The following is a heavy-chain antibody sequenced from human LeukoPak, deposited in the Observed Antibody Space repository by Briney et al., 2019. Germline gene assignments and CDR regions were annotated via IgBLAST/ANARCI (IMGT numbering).Heavy chain of an antibody. CDR1: GFTFSSYA. CDR2: ISYDGSNK. CDR3: ATPGGLDY. J-gene: IGHJ4*02. V-gene: IGHV3-30-3*01. Sequence: GRSLRLSCAASGFTFSSYAMHWVRQAPGKGLEWVAVISYDGSNKYYADSVKGRFTISRDNSKNTLYLQMNSLRAEDTAVYYCATPGGLDYWGQGTLVTVSS. D-gene: IGHD2-15*01.